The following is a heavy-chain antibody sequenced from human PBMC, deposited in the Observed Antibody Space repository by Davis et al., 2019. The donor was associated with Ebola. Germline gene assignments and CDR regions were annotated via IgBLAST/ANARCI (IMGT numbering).Heavy chain of an antibody. Sequence: ASVKVSCKASGYTFTSYYMHWVRQAPGHGLEWMGIINPSGGSTSYAQKFQGRVTMTRDTSTSTVYMELSSLRSEDTAVYYCARGEYDYGIVYYYYGMDVWGQGTTVTVSS. CDR3: ARGEYDYGIVYYYYGMDV. V-gene: IGHV1-46*01. J-gene: IGHJ6*02. D-gene: IGHD4-17*01. CDR1: GYTFTSYY. CDR2: INPSGGST.